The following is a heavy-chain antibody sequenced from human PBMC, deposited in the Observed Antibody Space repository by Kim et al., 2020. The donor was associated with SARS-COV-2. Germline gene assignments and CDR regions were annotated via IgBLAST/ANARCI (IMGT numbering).Heavy chain of an antibody. CDR1: GFTFSDHY. Sequence: GGSLRLSCAASGFTFSDHYMDWVRQAPGKGLEWVGRIKKEGSGYTTEYAASVKGRFTISRDDSQNSLYLQMNSLKTEDTAVYYCARVVEANDNYGMDVWGQGTTVTVSS. CDR3: ARVVEANDNYGMDV. J-gene: IGHJ6*02. D-gene: IGHD1-26*01. V-gene: IGHV3-72*01. CDR2: IKKEGSGYTT.